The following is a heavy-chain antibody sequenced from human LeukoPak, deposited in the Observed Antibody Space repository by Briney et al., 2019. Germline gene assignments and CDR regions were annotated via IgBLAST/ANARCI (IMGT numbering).Heavy chain of an antibody. V-gene: IGHV1-69*04. D-gene: IGHD3-10*01. J-gene: IGHJ3*02. CDR3: ARTSGI. CDR1: GGTFNSYA. Sequence: AASLKVSCKVSGGTFNSYAISWVRHAPGQGLEWMGRIIPILGIASYAQNFQGRVTITADKSTITAYMELSSLRSEDTAVYFCARTSGIWGQGTMVSVSS. CDR2: IIPILGIA.